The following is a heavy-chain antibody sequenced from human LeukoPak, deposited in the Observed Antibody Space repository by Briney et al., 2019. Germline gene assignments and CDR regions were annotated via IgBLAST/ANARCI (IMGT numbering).Heavy chain of an antibody. CDR2: IYHSGTT. Sequence: PSGTLSLTCTVSGGSISSSNWWSWVRPPPGKGLEWIGEIYHSGTTNYNPSLTSRVTISVDKSKNQFSLKLSSVTAADTAVYYCARRATFYWFDPWGQGTLVTVSS. D-gene: IGHD1-26*01. J-gene: IGHJ5*02. CDR3: ARRATFYWFDP. V-gene: IGHV4-4*02. CDR1: GGSISSSNW.